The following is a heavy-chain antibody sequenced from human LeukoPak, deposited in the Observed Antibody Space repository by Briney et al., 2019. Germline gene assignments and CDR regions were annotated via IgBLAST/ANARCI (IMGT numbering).Heavy chain of an antibody. CDR2: IYHDGTT. Sequence: SETLSLTCAVSGGSISSSLWWTWVRQPPGKGLEWIGEIYHDGTTNYQSSLKSRATISLDKFKNQFSLKLNSVTAADTAVYYCARRITGTLAPIDYWGQGTLVTVSS. D-gene: IGHD1-20*01. CDR1: GGSISSSLW. J-gene: IGHJ4*02. V-gene: IGHV4-4*02. CDR3: ARRITGTLAPIDY.